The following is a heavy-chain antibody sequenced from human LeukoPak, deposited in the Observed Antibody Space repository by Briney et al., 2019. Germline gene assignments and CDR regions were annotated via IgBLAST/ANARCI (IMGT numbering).Heavy chain of an antibody. J-gene: IGHJ6*02. Sequence: SETLSLTSTVSGGSISSYYWSWIRQPPGKGLEWIGYIYYSGSTNYTPSLKSRVTISVDTSKNQFSLKLSSVTAADTAVYYCARDNWNYGSSMDVWGQGTTVNVSS. CDR1: GGSISSYY. D-gene: IGHD1-7*01. V-gene: IGHV4-59*01. CDR3: ARDNWNYGSSMDV. CDR2: IYYSGST.